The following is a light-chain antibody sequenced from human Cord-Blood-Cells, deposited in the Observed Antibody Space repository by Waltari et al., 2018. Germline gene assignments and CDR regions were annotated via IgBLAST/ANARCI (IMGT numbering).Light chain of an antibody. Sequence: QSALTQPASVSRSPGPSITISCTGTSSDVGGYNYVSWYQQHPGKAPKLMIYDVSKRPSGVSNRFSGSKSGNTASLTISGLQAEDEADYYCSSYTSSSTYVFGTGTKVTVL. CDR2: DVS. CDR1: SSDVGGYNY. J-gene: IGLJ1*01. CDR3: SSYTSSSTYV. V-gene: IGLV2-14*01.